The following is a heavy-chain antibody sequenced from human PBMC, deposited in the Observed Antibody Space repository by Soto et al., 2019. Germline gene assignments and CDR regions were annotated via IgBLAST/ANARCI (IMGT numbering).Heavy chain of an antibody. CDR1: GLSFSRRW. CDR2: INNDGGNT. CDR3: ARDWTYRCNS. J-gene: IGHJ4*02. D-gene: IGHD1-26*01. V-gene: IGHV3-74*01. Sequence: EVQLGEFGGGLVQPGGSLRLACAASGLSFSRRWMHWVRQAPGKGLVWVAHINNDGGNTTYADTVRGRFTIARDNVKNTVYLQMKSLTADGPAVYYCARDWTYRCNSWGQGTLVTVSS.